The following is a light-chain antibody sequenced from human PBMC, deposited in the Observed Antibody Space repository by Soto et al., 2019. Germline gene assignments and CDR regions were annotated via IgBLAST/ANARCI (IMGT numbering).Light chain of an antibody. Sequence: EIVLTQSPGTLALAPGESSTLSCSASRSLDSGQLAWYQQKVGRAPRLLIHDAFIRATGIPDRFSGSGSGTDFTLTIARLEPEDFAVYYCQQYGGSPRTFGQGTRLEI. V-gene: IGKV3-20*01. CDR3: QQYGGSPRT. J-gene: IGKJ5*01. CDR2: DAF. CDR1: RSLDSGQ.